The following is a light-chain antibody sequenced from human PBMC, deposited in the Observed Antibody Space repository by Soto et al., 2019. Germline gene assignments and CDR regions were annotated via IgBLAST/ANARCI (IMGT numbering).Light chain of an antibody. J-gene: IGKJ4*01. CDR3: QQRSKWPQLT. V-gene: IGKV3-11*01. CDR1: QSVSSY. Sequence: EIVLTQSPATLSLSPGERATLSCRASQSVSSYLAWYQQKPGQAPRLLIYDASNRATGIPARFSGSGSGTDFTLTISSLEPEYFAVYYCQQRSKWPQLTLGGGTRVDIK. CDR2: DAS.